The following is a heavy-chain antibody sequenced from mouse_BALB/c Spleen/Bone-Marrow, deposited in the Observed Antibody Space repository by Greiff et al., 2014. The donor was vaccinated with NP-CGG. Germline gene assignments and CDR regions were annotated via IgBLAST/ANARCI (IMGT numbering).Heavy chain of an antibody. CDR3: AREDYYGSSYFDY. V-gene: IGHV1-9*01. CDR1: GYTFSSYW. D-gene: IGHD1-1*01. J-gene: IGHJ2*01. Sequence: QVTLKESGAELMKPGASVKISCKATGYTFSSYWIEWVKQRPGHGLEWIGEILPGSGSTIYNEKFKGKATFTADTSSNTAYMQLSSLTSEDSAVYYCAREDYYGSSYFDYWGQGTTLTVSS. CDR2: ILPGSGST.